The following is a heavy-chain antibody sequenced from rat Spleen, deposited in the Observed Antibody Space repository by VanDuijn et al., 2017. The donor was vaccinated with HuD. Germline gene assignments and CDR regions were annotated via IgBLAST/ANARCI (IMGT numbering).Heavy chain of an antibody. D-gene: IGHD1-2*01. Sequence: QVQLKESGPGLVQPSQTLSLTCTVSGFSLTSYNVHWVRQPTGKGLEWMGVIWTGGSTDYNSALKSRLRISRDTSKSQVFLKTNSLQTEDTAMYFCASLLASHAYWSPGVRATVSS. J-gene: IGHJ2*01. CDR1: GFSLTSYN. CDR2: IWTGGST. V-gene: IGHV2-30*01. CDR3: ASLLASHAY.